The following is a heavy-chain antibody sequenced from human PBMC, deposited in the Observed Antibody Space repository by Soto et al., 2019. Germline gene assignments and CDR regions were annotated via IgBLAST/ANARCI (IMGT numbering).Heavy chain of an antibody. CDR3: AKDYRSSFGVVIKANYYYYMDV. CDR1: GFTFSSYG. J-gene: IGHJ6*03. D-gene: IGHD3-3*01. CDR2: ISYDGSNK. Sequence: GGSLRLSCAASGFTFSSYGMHWVRQAPGKGLEWVAVISYDGSNKYYADSVKGRFTISRDNSKNTLYLQMNSLRAEDTAVYYCAKDYRSSFGVVIKANYYYYMDVWGKGTTVTVSS. V-gene: IGHV3-30*18.